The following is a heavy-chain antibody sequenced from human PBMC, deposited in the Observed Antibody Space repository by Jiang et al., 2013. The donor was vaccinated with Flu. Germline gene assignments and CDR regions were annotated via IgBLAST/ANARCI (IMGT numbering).Heavy chain of an antibody. D-gene: IGHD2-15*01. J-gene: IGHJ4*02. CDR3: ARDSSRYCSGGSCYGGFDS. CDR2: TYYQSKWYN. Sequence: QTLSLTCAISGDSVSNNNAAWNWIRQSPSRGLEWLGRTYYQSKWYNDYAVSVKSRITINPDTSMNQFSLQMNSVTAEDTAVYYCARDSSRYCSGGSCYGGFDSWGQGTLVTVSS. V-gene: IGHV6-1*01. CDR1: GDSVSNNNAA.